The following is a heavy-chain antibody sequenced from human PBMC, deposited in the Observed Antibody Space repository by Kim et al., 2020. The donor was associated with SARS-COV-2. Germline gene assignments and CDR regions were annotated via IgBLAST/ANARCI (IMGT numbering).Heavy chain of an antibody. CDR1: GYTFTSYG. CDR3: SRKAQGYNYGDS. J-gene: IGHJ4*02. CDR2: INTNTGSP. D-gene: IGHD5-18*01. V-gene: IGHV7-4-1*02. Sequence: ASVKVSCKASGYTFTSYGINWVRQAPGQGLEWMGWINTNTGSPTYGQGFTGRYVLSLDTSVSTAYLQITSLDTEDTAIYYCSRKAQGYNYGDSWGQGTLVTVSS.